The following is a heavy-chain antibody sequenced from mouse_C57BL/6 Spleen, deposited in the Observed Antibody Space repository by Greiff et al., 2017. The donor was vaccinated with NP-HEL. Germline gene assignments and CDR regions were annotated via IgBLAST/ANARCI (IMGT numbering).Heavy chain of an antibody. D-gene: IGHD4-1*01. CDR2: ISAGGSYT. J-gene: IGHJ4*01. V-gene: IGHV5-4*03. CDR1: GFTFSSYA. Sequence: EVMLVESGGGLVKPGGSLKLSCAASGFTFSSYAMSWVRQTPEKRLEWVATISAGGSYTYYPDNVKGRFTISRDNAKNNLYLQRSHLKSEDTAMYYGARNWDYYAMDYWGQGTSVTVSS. CDR3: ARNWDYYAMDY.